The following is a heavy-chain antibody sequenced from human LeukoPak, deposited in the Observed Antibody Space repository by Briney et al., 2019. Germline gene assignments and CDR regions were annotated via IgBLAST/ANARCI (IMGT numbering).Heavy chain of an antibody. V-gene: IGHV1-69*04. J-gene: IGHJ6*03. CDR1: GGTFSSYT. D-gene: IGHD2-2*02. CDR3: ARDQASALDGVVPAAIEGYYYYYMDV. CDR2: IIPILGIA. Sequence: SVKVSCKASGGTFSSYTISWVRQAPGQGLEWMGRIIPILGIANYAQKFQGRVTITADKSTSTAYMELSSLRSEDTAVYYCARDQASALDGVVPAAIEGYYYYYMDVWGKGTTVTVSS.